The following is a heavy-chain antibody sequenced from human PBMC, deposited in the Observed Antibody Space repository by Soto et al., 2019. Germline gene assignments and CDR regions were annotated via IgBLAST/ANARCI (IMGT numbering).Heavy chain of an antibody. V-gene: IGHV4-59*08. CDR3: ASRDSSSWSIDY. CDR2: MSYRGTT. CDR1: GGSISNYY. J-gene: IGHJ4*02. Sequence: QVQLQESGPGLVKPSETLSLTCTVSGGSISNYYWSWIRQPPGKGLEWIGFMSYRGTTNYNPSRKSRVTISVDTSKNQFSLKLSSVTAADTAVYYCASRDSSSWSIDYWGQGTLVTVSS. D-gene: IGHD6-13*01.